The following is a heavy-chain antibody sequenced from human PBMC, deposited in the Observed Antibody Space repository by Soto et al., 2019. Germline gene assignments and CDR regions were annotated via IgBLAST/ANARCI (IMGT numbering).Heavy chain of an antibody. CDR1: GFTFSTYD. J-gene: IGHJ6*02. CDR2: IGSAHDP. D-gene: IGHD1-26*01. V-gene: IGHV3-13*05. CDR3: ARAYLGRLPRRADYYYALDV. Sequence: GEALKISCAASGFTFSTYDMHWDRQVPGKGLEWVSAIGSAHDPYYLGSVKGRFSISREKAKTSLYLQMNSLTPGDTAVYYCARAYLGRLPRRADYYYALDVWGQGTTVTSP.